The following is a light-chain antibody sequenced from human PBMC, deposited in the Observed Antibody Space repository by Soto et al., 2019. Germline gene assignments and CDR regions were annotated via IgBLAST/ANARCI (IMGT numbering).Light chain of an antibody. CDR3: QSYDNTNQV. CDR2: EDN. J-gene: IGLJ3*02. Sequence: NFMLTQPHSVSESPGKTVTISCTGSSGSIASNYVQWYQQRPGSAPTTVIYEDNQRPSGVPDRFSGSVDRSSKSASLTISGLKTEDEADYYCQSYDNTNQVFGGGTKLPVL. CDR1: SGSIASNY. V-gene: IGLV6-57*02.